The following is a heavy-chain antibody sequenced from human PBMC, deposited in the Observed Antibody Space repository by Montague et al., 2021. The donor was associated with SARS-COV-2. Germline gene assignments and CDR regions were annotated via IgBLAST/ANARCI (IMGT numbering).Heavy chain of an antibody. V-gene: IGHV4-39*01. CDR1: GGSISSSSYY. CDR2: IYYSGST. CDR3: ARQENSSGWFKPDAFDI. D-gene: IGHD6-19*01. J-gene: IGHJ3*02. Sequence: SETLSLTCTVSGGSISSSSYYWGWIRQPPGKGLEWIGSIYYSGSTYYNPSLKSRVILSVDTSKNQFSLKLSSVTAADTAVYYCARQENSSGWFKPDAFDIWGQGTMVTVSS.